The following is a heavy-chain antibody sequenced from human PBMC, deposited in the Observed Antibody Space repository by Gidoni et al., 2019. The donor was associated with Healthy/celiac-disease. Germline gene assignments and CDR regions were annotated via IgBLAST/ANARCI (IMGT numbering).Heavy chain of an antibody. CDR3: TRRIQLWAQPNPYYYGMDV. CDR1: GFTLVEYA. V-gene: IGHV3-49*04. J-gene: IGHJ6*02. D-gene: IGHD5-18*01. CDR2: IRRTAYGGTT. Sequence: EVQRVASGGGVVKPGRSLRRSCTAAGFTLVEYAMSCVRQAPWKGLEWVGFIRRTAYGGTTDYAASVKGSFTISRDDSKSIAYLPMNSLKTEDTAVYYCTRRIQLWAQPNPYYYGMDVWGQGTTVTVSS.